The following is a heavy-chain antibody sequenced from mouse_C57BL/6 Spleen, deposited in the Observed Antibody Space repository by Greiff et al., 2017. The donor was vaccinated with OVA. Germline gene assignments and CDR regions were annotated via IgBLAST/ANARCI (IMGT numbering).Heavy chain of an antibody. D-gene: IGHD1-1*01. CDR3: ARYYYGSSPEWFAY. CDR1: GYTFTSYW. V-gene: IGHV1-64*01. Sequence: QVQLQQPGAELVKPGASVKLSCKASGYTFTSYWMHWVKQRPGHGLEWIGMIHPNSGSTNYKEKFKSKATLTVDKSSSTAYMQLSSLTSEDAAVYYCARYYYGSSPEWFAYWGQGTLVTVSA. CDR2: IHPNSGST. J-gene: IGHJ3*01.